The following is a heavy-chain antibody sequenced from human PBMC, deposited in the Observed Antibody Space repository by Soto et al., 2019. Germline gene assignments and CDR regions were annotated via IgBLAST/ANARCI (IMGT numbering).Heavy chain of an antibody. J-gene: IGHJ4*02. CDR1: GYTFTNYD. CDR3: ARDTEVGDDYRKLGY. V-gene: IGHV1-18*01. CDR2: ISAYNGNT. Sequence: QIHLVQSGAEVKKPGASVKVSCKASGYTFTNYDVSWVRQAPGQGLEWMGWISAYNGNTDYAQNLQGRVTMTTDTSTSTAYMELRGLRADDTAVYYCARDTEVGDDYRKLGYWGQGTLVTVSS. D-gene: IGHD4-4*01.